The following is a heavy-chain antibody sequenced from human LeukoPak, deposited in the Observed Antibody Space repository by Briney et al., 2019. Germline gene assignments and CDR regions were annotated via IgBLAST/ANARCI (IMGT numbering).Heavy chain of an antibody. CDR2: IGKGGDT. V-gene: IGHV3-13*04. CDR1: GFTFSNYD. D-gene: IGHD3-16*01. J-gene: IGHJ4*02. Sequence: GGSLRLSCATSGFTFSNYDMHWVRQAPGKGLEWVSGIGKGGDTYYADSVKGRFIISRENAKNSVYLQMNSLRAGDTALYYCARGGPGPFDYWGQGTLVTVSS. CDR3: ARGGPGPFDY.